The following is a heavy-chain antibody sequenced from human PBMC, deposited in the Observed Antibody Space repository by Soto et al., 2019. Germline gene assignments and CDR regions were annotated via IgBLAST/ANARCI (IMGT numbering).Heavy chain of an antibody. CDR3: ATYLTPYTFDY. CDR2: IFPTGTT. CDR1: GDSVSSTNW. D-gene: IGHD2-2*02. V-gene: IGHV4-4*02. J-gene: IGHJ4*02. Sequence: QVQLQESGPGLVKPSGTLSLTCAVSGDSVSSTNWLSWVRQPPGKGLEWIGEIFPTGTTRYNPSLKSRVNLSVAKSKIQFSLNLNSVTAADTAVYYCATYLTPYTFDYWGQGALVTVSS.